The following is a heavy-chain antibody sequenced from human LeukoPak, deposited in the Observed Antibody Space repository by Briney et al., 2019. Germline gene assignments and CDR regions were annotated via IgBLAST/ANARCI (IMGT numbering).Heavy chain of an antibody. CDR1: GYDYTGFY. Sequence: ASVKVSCKASGYDYTGFYIYWVRQAPGQGLEWMGRINPKSVDTNYGQKFQGRVTMTRDTSISTAYMELSRLTSDDTAVYYCARDGGYCGSTTCYSRAEYYYYGLDAWGQGTTVTVSS. CDR3: ARDGGYCGSTTCYSRAEYYYYGLDA. D-gene: IGHD2-2*02. J-gene: IGHJ6*02. V-gene: IGHV1-2*06. CDR2: INPKSVDT.